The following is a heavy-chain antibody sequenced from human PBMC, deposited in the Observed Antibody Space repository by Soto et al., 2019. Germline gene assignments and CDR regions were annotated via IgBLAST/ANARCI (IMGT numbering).Heavy chain of an antibody. CDR1: GFTFSSYD. J-gene: IGHJ6*02. D-gene: IGHD3-10*01. V-gene: IGHV3-13*01. CDR2: IGTAGDT. Sequence: EVQLVESGGGLVQPGGSLRLSCAASGFTFSSYDMHWVRQATGKGLEWVSAIGTAGDTYYPGSVKGRFTISRENAKNSLYLQMNSLRAGDTAVYYCARVPPLTMVRGVIEYYYYGMDVWGQGTTVTVSS. CDR3: ARVPPLTMVRGVIEYYYYGMDV.